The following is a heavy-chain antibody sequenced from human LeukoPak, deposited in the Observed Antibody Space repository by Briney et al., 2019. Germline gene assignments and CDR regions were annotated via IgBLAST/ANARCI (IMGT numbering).Heavy chain of an antibody. CDR1: GYSITSSSW. J-gene: IGHJ6*02. Sequence: SDTLSLTCAVSGYSITSSSWWGWIRQPPGQGLEWIGYIYHSGTTYYNPSLQSRVTMSVDTSKNQFSLKLSSVTAVDTAVYYCARCIVGERHYYYGMDVWGQGTTVTVSS. CDR2: IYHSGTT. CDR3: ARCIVGERHYYYGMDV. D-gene: IGHD1-26*01. V-gene: IGHV4-28*01.